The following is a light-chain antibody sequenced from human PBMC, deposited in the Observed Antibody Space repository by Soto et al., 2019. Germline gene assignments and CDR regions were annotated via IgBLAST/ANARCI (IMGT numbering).Light chain of an antibody. CDR2: GAS. CDR1: QSVGRN. J-gene: IGKJ4*01. Sequence: EIVMPQSPATLSVSPGERATLSCRASQSVGRNLAWYQQKPGQAPRLLIYGASTRATGIPARFSGSGSGTEFTLTISSLQSEDFAIYSCQQYNHWPPLTFGGGTKVEIK. CDR3: QQYNHWPPLT. V-gene: IGKV3-15*01.